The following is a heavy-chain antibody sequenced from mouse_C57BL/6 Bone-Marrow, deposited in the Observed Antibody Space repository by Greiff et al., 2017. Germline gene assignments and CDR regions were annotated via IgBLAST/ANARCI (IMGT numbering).Heavy chain of an antibody. J-gene: IGHJ3*01. V-gene: IGHV5-12*01. Sequence: EVQLVESGGGLVQPGGSLKLSCAASGFTFSDYYMYWVRQTPEKRLEWVAYISNGGGSTYYPDTVKGRFTISRDNAKNTLYLQMSRLKSEDTAMYYCASDLLWLPFAYWGQGTLVTVSA. CDR3: ASDLLWLPFAY. D-gene: IGHD2-2*01. CDR2: ISNGGGST. CDR1: GFTFSDYY.